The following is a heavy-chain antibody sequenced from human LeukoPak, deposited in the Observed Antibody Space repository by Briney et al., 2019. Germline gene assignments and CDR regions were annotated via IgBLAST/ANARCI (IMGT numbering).Heavy chain of an antibody. CDR1: GGSISSSSYY. V-gene: IGHV4-39*07. CDR3: ARAPEYWLYYFDY. Sequence: SETLFLTCTVSGGSISSSSYYWGWIRQPPGKGLEWIGSIYYSGSTYYNPSLKSRVTISVDTSKNQFSLKLTSVTAADTAVYYCARAPEYWLYYFDYWGQGTLVTVSS. J-gene: IGHJ4*02. D-gene: IGHD2-8*02. CDR2: IYYSGST.